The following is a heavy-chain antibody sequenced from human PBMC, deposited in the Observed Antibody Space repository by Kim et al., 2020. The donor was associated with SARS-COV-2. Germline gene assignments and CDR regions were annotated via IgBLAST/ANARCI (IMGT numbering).Heavy chain of an antibody. D-gene: IGHD1-7*01. J-gene: IGHJ4*02. CDR1: GGSISSSGYY. V-gene: IGHV4-39*01. CDR3: ARHSGIGTGFTY. Sequence: SETLSLTCSVSGGSISSSGYYWGWIRQPPGEGLEWIGCIYYSGSTYYNPSLKSRVTISVDTSKNQFSLKISSVTAADTAVYFCARHSGIGTGFTYWGQGALVTVSS. CDR2: IYYSGST.